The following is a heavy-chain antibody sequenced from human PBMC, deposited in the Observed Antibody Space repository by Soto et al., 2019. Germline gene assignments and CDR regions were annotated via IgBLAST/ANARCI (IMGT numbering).Heavy chain of an antibody. D-gene: IGHD4-17*01. J-gene: IGHJ6*02. V-gene: IGHV3-48*01. CDR1: GFTFSSYS. CDR2: ISSSSSTI. CDR3: ARDHPLGLRGGLDV. Sequence: EVQLVESGGGLVQPGGSLGLSCAASGFTFSSYSMNWVRQAPGKGLEWVSYISSSSSTIYYADSVKGRFTISRDNAKNSLYLQMNSLRAEDTAVYYCARDHPLGLRGGLDVWGQGTTVTVSS.